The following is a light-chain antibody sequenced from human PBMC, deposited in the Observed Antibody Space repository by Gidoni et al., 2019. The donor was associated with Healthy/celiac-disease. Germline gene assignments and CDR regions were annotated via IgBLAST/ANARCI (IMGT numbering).Light chain of an antibody. Sequence: EIVLTQSPGTLSLSPGERATLSCRASQSVSISYLAWYQQKPGQAPRLLIYCASSRATGIPDRFSGSGSGTDFTLTISRLEPEDFAVYYCQQYGSSPFTFGPGTKVDIK. V-gene: IGKV3-20*01. CDR3: QQYGSSPFT. CDR2: CAS. J-gene: IGKJ3*01. CDR1: QSVSISY.